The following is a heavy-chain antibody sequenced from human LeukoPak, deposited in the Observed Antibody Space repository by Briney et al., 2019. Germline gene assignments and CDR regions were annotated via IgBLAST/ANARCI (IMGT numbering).Heavy chain of an antibody. D-gene: IGHD5-12*01. CDR3: ARGGYSGYRSRFDY. CDR2: VNHSGST. CDR1: GGPFSGYS. Sequence: SETLSLTCAVHGGPFSGYSWNWIRQPPGMGLEWIGEVNHSGSTNYNPSLKSRVTISVDTAKNQFSLKLSSVTAADTSVYYCARGGYSGYRSRFDYWGQGTVVTVSS. V-gene: IGHV4-34*01. J-gene: IGHJ4*02.